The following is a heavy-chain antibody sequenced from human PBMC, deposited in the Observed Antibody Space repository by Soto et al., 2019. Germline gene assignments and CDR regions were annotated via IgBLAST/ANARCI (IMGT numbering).Heavy chain of an antibody. CDR3: ARDFGHGYYLDY. CDR1: GFSFSNYN. Sequence: VGALRLSCVASGFSFSNYNMNWVRQAPGKGLEWVSYITDSSDTVHYADSVRGRFTISRDNAESSLYLQMNSLRDEDTAVYFCARDFGHGYYLDYWGRGTLVTVSS. J-gene: IGHJ4*02. CDR2: ITDSSDTV. D-gene: IGHD3-3*01. V-gene: IGHV3-48*02.